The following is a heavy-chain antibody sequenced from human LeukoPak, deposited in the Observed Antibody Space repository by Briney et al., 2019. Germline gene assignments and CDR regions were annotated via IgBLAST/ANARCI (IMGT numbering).Heavy chain of an antibody. CDR2: INYSGST. V-gene: IGHV4-59*01. J-gene: IGHJ4*02. CDR1: GGSISSYY. CDR3: AIEGYSTGIGDY. Sequence: SETLSLTCTVSGGSISSYYWSWIRQPPGKGLEWIGYINYSGSTNYNPSLKSRVTISVGTSKNQFSLKLTSVTAADTAIYYCAIEGYSTGIGDYWGQGTHVTVSS. D-gene: IGHD6-19*01.